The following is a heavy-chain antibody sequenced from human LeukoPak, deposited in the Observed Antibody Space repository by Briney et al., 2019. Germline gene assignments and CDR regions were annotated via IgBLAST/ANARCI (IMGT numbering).Heavy chain of an antibody. D-gene: IGHD2-15*01. Sequence: PSETLSLTCTVSGDSINSGDYYWRWIRQPPGNGLEWIVYIYYSGSTYYNPSLKSRFTISVDTSKNQFSLKLSSVTAADTAVYYCARDNGYGQLDSWGQGTLVTVSS. V-gene: IGHV4-30-4*01. CDR3: ARDNGYGQLDS. CDR1: GDSINSGDYY. CDR2: IYYSGST. J-gene: IGHJ4*02.